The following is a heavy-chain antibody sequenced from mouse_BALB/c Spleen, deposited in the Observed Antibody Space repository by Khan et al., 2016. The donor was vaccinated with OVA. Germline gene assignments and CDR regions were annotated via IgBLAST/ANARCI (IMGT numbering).Heavy chain of an antibody. CDR2: IDPANGNT. Sequence: VQLQQSGAELVKPGASVKLSCTASGFNIKDTYMHWVKQRPEQGLEWIGRIDPANGNTKYDPKFQGKATITADTSSNTAYLQLSSLTSEDTAVYYCARFYEGNYAYFDYWGQGTTLTVSS. CDR1: GFNIKDTY. CDR3: ARFYEGNYAYFDY. J-gene: IGHJ2*01. D-gene: IGHD2-1*01. V-gene: IGHV14-3*02.